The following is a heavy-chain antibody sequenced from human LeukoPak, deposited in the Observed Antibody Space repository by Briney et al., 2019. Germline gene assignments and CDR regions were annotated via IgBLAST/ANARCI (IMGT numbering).Heavy chain of an antibody. CDR3: ASVLSSSPYYYYYYMDV. CDR1: GGSISTSSYS. J-gene: IGHJ6*03. V-gene: IGHV4-39*07. Sequence: SETLSLTCTVSGGSISTSSYSWGWARQPPGKGLEWIGEINHSGSTNYNPSLKSRVTISVDTSKNQFSLKLSSVTAADTAVYYCASVLSSSPYYYYYYMDVWGKGTTVTVSS. D-gene: IGHD6-13*01. CDR2: INHSGST.